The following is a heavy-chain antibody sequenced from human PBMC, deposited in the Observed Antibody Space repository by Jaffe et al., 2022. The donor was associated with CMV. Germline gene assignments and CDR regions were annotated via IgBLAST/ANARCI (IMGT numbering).Heavy chain of an antibody. CDR2: IRTKAYGGTT. D-gene: IGHD3-16*01. CDR1: GFTFGDYA. Sequence: EVQLVESGGGLVKPGRSLRLSCTASGFTFGDYAMSWFRQAPGKGLEWVSFIRTKAYGGTTEYAASVKGRFTISRDDSKSIAYLQMNSLKTEDTAVYYCTRDPDDFDGFDMWGQGTMVTVSS. J-gene: IGHJ3*02. CDR3: TRDPDDFDGFDM. V-gene: IGHV3-49*05.